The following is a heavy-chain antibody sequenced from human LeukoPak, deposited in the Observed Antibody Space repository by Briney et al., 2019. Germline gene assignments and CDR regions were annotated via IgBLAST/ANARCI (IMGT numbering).Heavy chain of an antibody. CDR3: ARVRDWDLLRYFDS. V-gene: IGHV1-46*01. CDR2: IIPSDGFT. CDR1: GYTFSTYY. D-gene: IGHD1-26*01. Sequence: ASVKVSCKASGYTFSTYYVHWVRQAPGQGLEWMGMIIPSDGFTSYAQKFQGRVTMTRDTSISTAYMELSRLRSDDTAVYYCARVRDWDLLRYFDSWGQGTLVTVSS. J-gene: IGHJ4*02.